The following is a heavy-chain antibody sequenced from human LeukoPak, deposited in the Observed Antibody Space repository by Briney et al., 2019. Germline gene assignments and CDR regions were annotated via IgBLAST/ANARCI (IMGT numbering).Heavy chain of an antibody. J-gene: IGHJ4*02. Sequence: PGGSLRLSCAASGFSFSNYGMHWVRQAPGKGLEWVAFIRYDGNFKYHIDSVKGRFTISRDNSKNTLYLQMDSLRPEDTAVYFCAKIFEPYCTTTGCYQGYSDYWGQGTLVTVSS. D-gene: IGHD2-2*01. V-gene: IGHV3-30*02. CDR1: GFSFSNYG. CDR2: IRYDGNFK. CDR3: AKIFEPYCTTTGCYQGYSDY.